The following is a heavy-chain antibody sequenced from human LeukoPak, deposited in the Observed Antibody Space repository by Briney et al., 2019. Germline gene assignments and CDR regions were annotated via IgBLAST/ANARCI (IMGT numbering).Heavy chain of an antibody. CDR3: ARTVVSGAFDI. Sequence: GSLRLSCAASGFTFSSYAMSWVRQAPGKGLEWVSAVSGSGGSTYYADSVKGRFTISRDNSKNTLYLQMNSLKTEDTAVYYCARTVVSGAFDIWGQGTMVTISS. J-gene: IGHJ3*02. CDR2: VSGSGGST. CDR1: GFTFSSYA. D-gene: IGHD4-23*01. V-gene: IGHV3-23*01.